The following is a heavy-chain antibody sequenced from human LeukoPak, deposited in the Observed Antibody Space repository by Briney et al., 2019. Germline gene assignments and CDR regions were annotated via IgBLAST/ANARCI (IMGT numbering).Heavy chain of an antibody. CDR2: ARYDGSYK. CDR1: GFTFSYYC. Sequence: PGGSLRLSCAASGFTFSYYCMHWVRQAPGKGLEWVAFARYDGSYKYYADSVKGRFTISRDNSKNTLYLQMNSLRAEDTAIYYCATYLRNTAAGYYYFEFWGQGTLVTVSS. CDR3: ATYLRNTAAGYYYFEF. V-gene: IGHV3-30*02. D-gene: IGHD6-13*01. J-gene: IGHJ4*02.